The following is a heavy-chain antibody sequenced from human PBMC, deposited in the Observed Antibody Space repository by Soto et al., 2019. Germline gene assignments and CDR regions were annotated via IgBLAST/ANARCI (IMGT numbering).Heavy chain of an antibody. CDR1: GYTLTELS. CDR3: ATATVTTYYYYYYLAG. V-gene: IGHV1-24*01. J-gene: IGHJ6*03. D-gene: IGHD4-17*01. Sequence: ASVKVSCKVSGYTLTELSMHWVRQAPGKGLEWMGGFDPEDGETIYAQKFQGRVTMTEDTSTDTAYMELSSLRSEDTAVYYCATATVTTYYYYYYLAGWGKGTTVTGYS. CDR2: FDPEDGET.